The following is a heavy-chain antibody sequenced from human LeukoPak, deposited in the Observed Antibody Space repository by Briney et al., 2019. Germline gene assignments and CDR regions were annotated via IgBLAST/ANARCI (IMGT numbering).Heavy chain of an antibody. Sequence: GASVKVSCMASGYTFTGYYMHWVRQAPGQGLEWMGWINPNSGGTNYAQKFQGRVTMTRDTSISTAYMELSRLRSDDTAVYYCARFGSMGATTAFDIWGQGTMVTVSS. V-gene: IGHV1-2*02. CDR2: INPNSGGT. J-gene: IGHJ3*02. CDR3: ARFGSMGATTAFDI. D-gene: IGHD1-26*01. CDR1: GYTFTGYY.